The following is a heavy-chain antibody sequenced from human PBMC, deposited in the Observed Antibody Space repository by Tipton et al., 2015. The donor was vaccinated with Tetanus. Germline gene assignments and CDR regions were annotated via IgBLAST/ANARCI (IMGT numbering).Heavy chain of an antibody. CDR1: GGSINSYY. V-gene: IGHV4-59*08. D-gene: IGHD6-19*01. Sequence: LRLSCTVSGGSINSYYWSWIRQPPGKGLEWIGYIYYSGSTNYNPSLRSRVTISVDTSKNQFSLKLTSVTAADTAVYYCARWIAVTGTDFDVWGQGTLVTVSS. J-gene: IGHJ4*02. CDR3: ARWIAVTGTDFDV. CDR2: IYYSGST.